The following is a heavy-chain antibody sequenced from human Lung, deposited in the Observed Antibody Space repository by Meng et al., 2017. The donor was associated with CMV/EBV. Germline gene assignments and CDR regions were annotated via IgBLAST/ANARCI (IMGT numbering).Heavy chain of an antibody. V-gene: IGHV3-21*01. D-gene: IGHD3-3*01. Sequence: ESLKISXAASGFTFSRYSMNWVRQAPGKGLEWVSSIRSSSRYIYYTDSVKGRFTISTDNAKTSLYLQMNSLRAEDTAVYYCAREREELITTFGVATSSRYGMDVWGQGTTVTVSS. J-gene: IGHJ6*02. CDR1: GFTFSRYS. CDR2: IRSSSRYI. CDR3: AREREELITTFGVATSSRYGMDV.